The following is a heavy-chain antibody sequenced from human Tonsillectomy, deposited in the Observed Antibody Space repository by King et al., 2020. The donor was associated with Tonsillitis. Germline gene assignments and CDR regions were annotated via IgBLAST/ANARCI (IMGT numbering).Heavy chain of an antibody. D-gene: IGHD1-14*01. CDR1: GYTFTDYY. Sequence: QLVQSGAEVQKPGASVKISCKAVGYTFTDYYMHWVRQAPGQGLEWMGMINTSGDSTWYSQKFQGRVTMTRDTSTSTVYMDLSSLRSEDTAVYYCARQALLLVYGMDVWGQGTTVTVSS. CDR2: INTSGDST. CDR3: ARQALLLVYGMDV. V-gene: IGHV1-46*03. J-gene: IGHJ6*02.